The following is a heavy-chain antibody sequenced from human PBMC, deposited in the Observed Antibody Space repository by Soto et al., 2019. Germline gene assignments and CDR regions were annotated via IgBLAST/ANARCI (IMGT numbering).Heavy chain of an antibody. J-gene: IGHJ3*02. D-gene: IGHD3-22*01. CDR1: GFTSSSYW. CDR3: ARAPYYYDRSDHFSADDFDI. CDR2: ISNDGSST. V-gene: IGHV3-74*01. Sequence: EVQLVESGGGLVQPGGSLRLSCAASGFTSSSYWIHWVRQAPGKGLVWASRISNDGSSTNYAGSVKGRCTISRDNAKNTVYIQINSLRAADTAVYYGARAPYYYDRSDHFSADDFDIWGEGTMLTVSS.